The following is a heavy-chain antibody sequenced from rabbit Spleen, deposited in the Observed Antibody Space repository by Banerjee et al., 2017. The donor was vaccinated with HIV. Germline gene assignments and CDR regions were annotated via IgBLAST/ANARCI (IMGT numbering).Heavy chain of an antibody. CDR1: GFSFSSGYY. CDR3: ARVSESSGWGEDL. V-gene: IGHV1S40*01. Sequence: QSLEESGGDLVKPGASLTLTCTASGFSFSSGYYMCWVRQAPGKGLEWIACIYAGSSGTTYYASWAKGRFTISKTSSTTMTLQMTSLTAADTATYFCARVSESSGWGEDLWGQGTLVTVS. D-gene: IGHD4-1*01. CDR2: IYAGSSGTT. J-gene: IGHJ3*01.